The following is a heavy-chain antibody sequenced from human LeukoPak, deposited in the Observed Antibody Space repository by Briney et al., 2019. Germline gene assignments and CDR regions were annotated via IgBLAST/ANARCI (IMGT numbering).Heavy chain of an antibody. V-gene: IGHV4-30-2*01. J-gene: IGHJ3*02. D-gene: IGHD3-22*01. Sequence: SETLSLTCAVSGVSISSGGYSWSWIRQPPGKGLGWIVYIYHSGSTYYHPSLKSRFTISVDRSKNQFSLKLSSVTAADTAVYYCARGGHYYDSSGYYPDAFDIWGQGTMVTVSS. CDR1: GVSISSGGYS. CDR2: IYHSGST. CDR3: ARGGHYYDSSGYYPDAFDI.